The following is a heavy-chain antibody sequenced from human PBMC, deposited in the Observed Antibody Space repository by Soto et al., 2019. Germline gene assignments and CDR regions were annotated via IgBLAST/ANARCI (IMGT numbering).Heavy chain of an antibody. Sequence: QLQLQVSGPGLVKPSETLSLTCTVSGGSISSRGYYWGWIRQPPGKGLEWIGTIYYSGSTYYNPSLNSRVTISVDTSKNQFSLKLSSVTAADTAVYYCATSNWFDPWGQGTLVTVSS. J-gene: IGHJ5*02. V-gene: IGHV4-39*01. CDR3: ATSNWFDP. CDR2: IYYSGST. CDR1: GGSISSRGYY.